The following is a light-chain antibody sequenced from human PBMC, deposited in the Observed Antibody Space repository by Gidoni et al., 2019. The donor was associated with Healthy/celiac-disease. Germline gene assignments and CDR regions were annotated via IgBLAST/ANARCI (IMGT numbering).Light chain of an antibody. V-gene: IGKV4-1*01. CDR1: QSVLYSSNNKNY. J-gene: IGKJ2*01. CDR3: QQYYSTPRYT. CDR2: WAS. Sequence: DIVMTQSPDSLAVSLGERATINCKSSQSVLYSSNNKNYLAWYQQKPGQPPKLLIYWASTRESGVPDRFSGGGSGTDFTLTISSLQAEDVAVYYCQQYYSTPRYTFGQGTKLEIK.